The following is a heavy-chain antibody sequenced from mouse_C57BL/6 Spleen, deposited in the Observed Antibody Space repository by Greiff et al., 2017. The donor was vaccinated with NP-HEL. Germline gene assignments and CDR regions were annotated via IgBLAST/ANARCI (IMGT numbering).Heavy chain of an antibody. V-gene: IGHV1-42*01. CDR2: INPSTGGT. J-gene: IGHJ4*01. Sequence: EVQLQQSGPELVKPGASVKISCKASGYSFTGYYMNWVKQSPEKSLEWIGEINPSTGGTTYNQKFKAKATLTVDKSSRTAYMQLKSLTSEDSAVYYCAMAPHYYAMDYWGQGTSVTVSS. CDR3: AMAPHYYAMDY. D-gene: IGHD3-1*01. CDR1: GYSFTGYY.